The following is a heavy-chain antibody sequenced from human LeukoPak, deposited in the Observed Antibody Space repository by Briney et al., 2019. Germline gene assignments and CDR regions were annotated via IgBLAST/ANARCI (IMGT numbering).Heavy chain of an antibody. V-gene: IGHV4-34*01. J-gene: IGHJ4*02. D-gene: IGHD3-16*01. CDR2: INHSGST. Sequence: SETLSLTCAVYGGSFSGYYWSWIRQPPGKGLEWIGEINHSGSTNDNPSLKSRVTISVDTSKNQFSLHLSSVTAADTAVYYCARARRVRRFYFDYWGQGTLVTVSS. CDR1: GGSFSGYY. CDR3: ARARRVRRFYFDY.